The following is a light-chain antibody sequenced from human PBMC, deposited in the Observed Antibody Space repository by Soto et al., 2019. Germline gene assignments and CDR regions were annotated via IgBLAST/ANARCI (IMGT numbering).Light chain of an antibody. CDR3: QQYYSYPPT. Sequence: AFRMTQSPSSFSASTGDRVTITCRASQGISSYLAWYQQKPGKAPKLLIYAASTLQSGVPSRFGGSGSGTDFTLTISCLQSEDFATYYCQQYYSYPPTFGGGTKVEIK. CDR1: QGISSY. J-gene: IGKJ4*01. CDR2: AAS. V-gene: IGKV1-8*01.